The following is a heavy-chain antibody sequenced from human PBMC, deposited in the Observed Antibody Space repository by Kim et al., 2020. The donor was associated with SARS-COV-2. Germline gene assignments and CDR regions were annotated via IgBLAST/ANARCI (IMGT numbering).Heavy chain of an antibody. V-gene: IGHV3-30*01. J-gene: IGHJ6*02. CDR3: AREQLDFYGSGSYKGMDV. Sequence: KGRFTISRDNSKNTLYLQMNSLRAEDTAVYYCAREQLDFYGSGSYKGMDVWGQGTTVTVSS. D-gene: IGHD3-10*01.